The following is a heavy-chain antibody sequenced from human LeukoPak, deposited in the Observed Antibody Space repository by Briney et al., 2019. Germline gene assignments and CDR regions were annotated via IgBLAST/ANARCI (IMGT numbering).Heavy chain of an antibody. V-gene: IGHV4-4*07. CDR1: GGPISSYY. D-gene: IGHD1-26*01. J-gene: IGHJ4*02. CDR3: ARDGDSGSYIDY. CDR2: IYTSGST. Sequence: SETLSFTGTVSGGPISSYYRSWIRKPAGKGLEGIGRIYTSGSTNYNPSLKSRVTMSVDTSKNQCSLKLSSVTAADTAVYYCARDGDSGSYIDYWGQGTLVTVSS.